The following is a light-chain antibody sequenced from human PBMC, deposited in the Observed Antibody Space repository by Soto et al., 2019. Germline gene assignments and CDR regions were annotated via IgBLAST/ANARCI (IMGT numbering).Light chain of an antibody. CDR2: GAS. CDR1: QGFSNS. Sequence: DIQMTQSPSSLTASIGDRVTISCRASQGFSNSLAWYQQKPGKVPTLLIYGASILQSGVPSRFSGSGSGTEFTLTISCLQPEDGATYFCQKYDSAPLTFGGRTKVEIK. V-gene: IGKV1-27*01. CDR3: QKYDSAPLT. J-gene: IGKJ4*01.